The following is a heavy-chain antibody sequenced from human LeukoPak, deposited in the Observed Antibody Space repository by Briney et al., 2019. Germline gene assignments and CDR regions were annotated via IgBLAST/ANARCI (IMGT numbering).Heavy chain of an antibody. CDR1: GLTSGSYW. D-gene: IGHD6-19*01. J-gene: IGHJ4*02. Sequence: GGSLRLSCAASGLTSGSYWMSWVRHTPGKGLEWVANIKHDGSERNYMESVKGRFTISRDNGKNSLHLQMNNLRAEDTAVYYCAAGSGWSSEYWGQGTLVTASS. CDR2: IKHDGSER. CDR3: AAGSGWSSEY. V-gene: IGHV3-7*03.